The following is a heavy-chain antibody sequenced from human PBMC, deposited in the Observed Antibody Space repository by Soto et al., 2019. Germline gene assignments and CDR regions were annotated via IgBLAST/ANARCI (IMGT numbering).Heavy chain of an antibody. Sequence: GGSLRLSCAASGFTFRICGMNWVRQTPGKGLGWVSYISDSGATKHYADSVKGRFTISRDNGKDSLYLQMNSLKTEDTAVYYCTATYYDFWSGYYPGGMDVWGQGTTVTVSS. CDR2: ISDSGATK. J-gene: IGHJ6*02. CDR3: TATYYDFWSGYYPGGMDV. V-gene: IGHV3-48*01. D-gene: IGHD3-3*01. CDR1: GFTFRICG.